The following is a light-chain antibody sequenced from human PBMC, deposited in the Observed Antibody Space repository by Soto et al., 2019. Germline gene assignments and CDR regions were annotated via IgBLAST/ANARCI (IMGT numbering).Light chain of an antibody. V-gene: IGLV2-23*01. Sequence: QSALTQPASVSGSPGQSITISCTGTSSDVGSYNLVSWYQQHPGKAPKLMIYEGGKRPSGVSDRSSGSKSGNTASLTISGLQAEDEADYYCCTYAGGTTWVFGGGTKLTVL. CDR3: CTYAGGTTWV. J-gene: IGLJ3*02. CDR2: EGG. CDR1: SSDVGSYNL.